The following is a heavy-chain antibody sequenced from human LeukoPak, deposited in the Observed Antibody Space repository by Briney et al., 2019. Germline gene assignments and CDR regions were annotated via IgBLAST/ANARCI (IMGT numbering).Heavy chain of an antibody. CDR1: SWSLRTRGVG. Sequence: SGPTLVKPTQTLTLTCTFSSWSLRTRGVGVGWIRQPPGKALEWLAAINRDDDKRYRPSLKNRLTITKDTSKNQVVLTMTNMDPVDTATYYCVYSFPKSGSVGTLHYWGQGALVTVSS. V-gene: IGHV2-5*02. D-gene: IGHD5/OR15-5a*01. CDR2: INRDDDK. CDR3: VYSFPKSGSVGTLHY. J-gene: IGHJ4*02.